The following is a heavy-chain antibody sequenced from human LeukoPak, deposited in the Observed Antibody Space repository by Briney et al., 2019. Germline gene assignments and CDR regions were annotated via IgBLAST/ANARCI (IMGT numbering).Heavy chain of an antibody. D-gene: IGHD3-10*01. CDR1: GGSISSGGYY. Sequence: PSETLSLTCTVSGGSISSGGYYWSWIRQHPGTGLEWIGYIYYSGSTYYNPSLKSRVTISVDTSKNQFSLKLSSVTAADTAVYYCARDGITMVRGAETTYYYYYYGMDVWGQGTTVTVSS. CDR3: ARDGITMVRGAETTYYYYYYGMDV. V-gene: IGHV4-31*03. CDR2: IYYSGST. J-gene: IGHJ6*02.